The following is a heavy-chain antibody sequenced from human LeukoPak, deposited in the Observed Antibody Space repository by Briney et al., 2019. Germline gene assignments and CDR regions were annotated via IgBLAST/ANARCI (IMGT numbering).Heavy chain of an antibody. D-gene: IGHD6-19*01. V-gene: IGHV3-66*01. J-gene: IGHJ4*01. CDR2: IYSGGST. Sequence: GRSLRLSCAASGFTVSSNYMSWVRQAPGKGLEWVSVIYSGGSTYYADSVKGRFTISRDNSKNTLYLQMNSLRAEDTAVYYCARDRGGSGWFDYWGQEPWSPSPQ. CDR1: GFTVSSNY. CDR3: ARDRGGSGWFDY.